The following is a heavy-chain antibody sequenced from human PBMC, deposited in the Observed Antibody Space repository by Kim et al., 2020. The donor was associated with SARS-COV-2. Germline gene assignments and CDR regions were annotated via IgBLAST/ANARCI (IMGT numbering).Heavy chain of an antibody. D-gene: IGHD6-19*01. Sequence: TNDNPSLKGRVTVSVDTAKTQFTLKLTSLTAADTAVYYCARGYSSGSYPTWGQGSLVTVSS. V-gene: IGHV4-59*09. J-gene: IGHJ4*02. CDR3: ARGYSSGSYPT. CDR2: T.